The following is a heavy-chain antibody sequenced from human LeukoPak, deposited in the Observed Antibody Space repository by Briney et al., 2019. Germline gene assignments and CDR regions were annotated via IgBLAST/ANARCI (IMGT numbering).Heavy chain of an antibody. J-gene: IGHJ4*02. V-gene: IGHV1-69*13. Sequence: SVKVSCKASGGTFSSYAISWVRQAPGQGLEWMGGIIPIFGTANYAQKFQGRVTITADESTSTAYMELSSLRSEDTAVYYCARDSQYCSSTSCCFDYWGQGTLVTVSS. CDR3: ARDSQYCSSTSCCFDY. CDR1: GGTFSSYA. D-gene: IGHD2-2*01. CDR2: IIPIFGTA.